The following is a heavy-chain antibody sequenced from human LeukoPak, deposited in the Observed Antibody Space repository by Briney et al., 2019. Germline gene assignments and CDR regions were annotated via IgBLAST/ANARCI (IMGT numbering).Heavy chain of an antibody. Sequence: PSETLSLTCTVSGGSVSSGSYYWSWIRQPPGKGLEWIGYIYYSGSTNYIPSLKSRVTISVDTSKNQFSLKLSSVTAADTAVYYCARDVVQGFYYYYGMDVWGQGTTVTVSS. CDR1: GGSVSSGSYY. V-gene: IGHV4-61*01. CDR3: ARDVVQGFYYYYGMDV. CDR2: IYYSGST. J-gene: IGHJ6*02. D-gene: IGHD2-15*01.